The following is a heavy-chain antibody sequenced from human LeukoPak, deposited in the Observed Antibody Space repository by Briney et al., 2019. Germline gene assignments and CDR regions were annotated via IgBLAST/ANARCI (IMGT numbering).Heavy chain of an antibody. J-gene: IGHJ4*02. CDR2: ISSSGSTI. V-gene: IGHV3-11*04. Sequence: KPGGSLRLSCAASGFTFSDYYMSWIRQAPGKGLEWVSYISSSGSTIYYADSVKGRFTISRDNAKNSLYLQMNSLRAEDTAVYYCARPNSNYEYYFDYWGQGTLVTVSS. CDR3: ARPNSNYEYYFDY. CDR1: GFTFSDYY. D-gene: IGHD4-11*01.